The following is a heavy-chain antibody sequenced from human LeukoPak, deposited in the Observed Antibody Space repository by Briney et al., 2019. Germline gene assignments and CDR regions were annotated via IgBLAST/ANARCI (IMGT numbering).Heavy chain of an antibody. V-gene: IGHV3-30-3*01. CDR2: ISYDGTNK. CDR3: AKGDIVVVPAAKLNYYYYGMDV. D-gene: IGHD2-2*01. CDR1: GFTFSTYA. Sequence: GGSLRLSCAASGFTFSTYAMHWVRQAPGKGLEWVAFISYDGTNKYCADSVKGRFTISRDNSKNTLYLQMNSLRAEDTAVYYCAKGDIVVVPAAKLNYYYYGMDVWGQGTTVTVSS. J-gene: IGHJ6*02.